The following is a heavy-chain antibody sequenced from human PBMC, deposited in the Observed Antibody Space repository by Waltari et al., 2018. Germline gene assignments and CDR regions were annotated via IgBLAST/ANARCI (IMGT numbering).Heavy chain of an antibody. CDR2: IDNSGRT. J-gene: IGHJ6*03. CDR1: GYSISSGYY. Sequence: QVQLQESGPGLVKPSETLSLTCAVSGYSISSGYYWGWIRQPPGKGREGIGSIDNSGRTYYNTSLKSRVTISVDTAKNQFSQKLSSVTAADTAVYYCARDSPYSSSRPYSYYMDVWGKGTTVTVSS. D-gene: IGHD6-13*01. V-gene: IGHV4-38-2*02. CDR3: ARDSPYSSSRPYSYYMDV.